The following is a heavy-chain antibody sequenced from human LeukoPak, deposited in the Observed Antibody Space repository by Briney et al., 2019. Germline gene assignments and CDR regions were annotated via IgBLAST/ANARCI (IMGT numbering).Heavy chain of an antibody. V-gene: IGHV3-23*01. Sequence: PGGSLRLSCAASGFTFSSYGMSWVRQAPGKGLEWVSAISGSGFSTYYADSVKGRFTISRDNAKKSLYLQMNSLRAEDTAVYYCARVSRGKWELLGAHDYWGQGTLVTVSS. J-gene: IGHJ4*02. CDR3: ARVSRGKWELLGAHDY. CDR1: GFTFSSYG. CDR2: ISGSGFST. D-gene: IGHD1-26*01.